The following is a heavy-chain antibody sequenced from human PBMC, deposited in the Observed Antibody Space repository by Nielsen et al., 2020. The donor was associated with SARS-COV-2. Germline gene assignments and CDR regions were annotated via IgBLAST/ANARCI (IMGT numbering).Heavy chain of an antibody. D-gene: IGHD1-26*01. V-gene: IGHV3-66*02. J-gene: IGHJ4*02. CDR1: GFTISSSF. Sequence: GALKISCGASGFTISSSFMSWVRQAAGKGLDWVSVIYTDGSTSHADSVKGRFTISRDNSKNTLYVQMNSLRAEDTAVYYCARANGGSYYGALDYWGQGTLVTVSS. CDR2: IYTDGST. CDR3: ARANGGSYYGALDY.